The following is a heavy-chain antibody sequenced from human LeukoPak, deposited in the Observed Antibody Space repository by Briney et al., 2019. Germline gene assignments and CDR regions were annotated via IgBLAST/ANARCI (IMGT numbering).Heavy chain of an antibody. CDR1: GFTFSNYW. D-gene: IGHD6-13*01. V-gene: IGHV3-7*03. J-gene: IGHJ4*02. CDR2: IKQDGSET. Sequence: QSGGSLRLSCAASGFTFSNYWMSWVRQAPGKGLEWVANIKQDGSETYYVDSVKGRFIISRDNAKNSLYLQMNSLRAEDMALYYCAKEGSSWSTFDYWGQGTLVTVSS. CDR3: AKEGSSWSTFDY.